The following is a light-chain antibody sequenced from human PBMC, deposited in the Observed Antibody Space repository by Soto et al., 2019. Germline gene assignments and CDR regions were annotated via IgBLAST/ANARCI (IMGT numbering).Light chain of an antibody. CDR1: QSLSSNH. J-gene: IGKJ2*01. V-gene: IGKV3-20*01. CDR2: GAS. Sequence: ENVLTQSPGTLSLSPGERATLSCRASQSLSSNHLAWYQQKPGQAPRLLIYGASSRATGIPDKFSGSGSGTDFTLTISRLEPEDFTVYYCQQYGTSPRTFGPGTKLEIK. CDR3: QQYGTSPRT.